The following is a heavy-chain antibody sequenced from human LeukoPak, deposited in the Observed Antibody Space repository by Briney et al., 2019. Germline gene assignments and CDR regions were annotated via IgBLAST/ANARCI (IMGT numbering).Heavy chain of an antibody. CDR3: ASVGYSGYDRAFDY. CDR2: ISSAGNT. V-gene: IGHV3-53*01. D-gene: IGHD5-12*01. J-gene: IGHJ4*02. Sequence: PGGSLRLSCAASGFTVSSNYMSWVRPAPGKGLEWVSVISSAGNTYYADSAKGRFTISRDNSKNTLYLQMNSLRAEDTAVYYCASVGYSGYDRAFDYWGQGTLVTVSS. CDR1: GFTVSSNY.